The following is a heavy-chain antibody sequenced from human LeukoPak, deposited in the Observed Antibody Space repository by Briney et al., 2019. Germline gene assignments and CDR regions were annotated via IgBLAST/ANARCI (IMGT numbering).Heavy chain of an antibody. CDR2: IYHSGST. V-gene: IGHV4-39*07. J-gene: IGHJ4*02. CDR1: GGSISSGRYY. D-gene: IGHD2-15*01. CDR3: ARVRFDCSGGGCYYFDY. Sequence: PSETLSLTCTVSGGSISSGRYYWNWIRQPAGKGLEWIGSIYHSGSTYYNPSLRSRVTISVDTTKNQFSLRLSSVTAADTAVYYCARVRFDCSGGGCYYFDYWGQGTLVTVSS.